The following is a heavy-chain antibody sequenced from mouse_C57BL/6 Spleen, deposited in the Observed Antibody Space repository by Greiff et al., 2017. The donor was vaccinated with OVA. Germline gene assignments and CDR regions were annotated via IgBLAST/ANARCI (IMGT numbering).Heavy chain of an antibody. D-gene: IGHD2-3*01. V-gene: IGHV5-17*01. J-gene: IGHJ4*01. CDR3: ASRRIYDGYYEGAMDY. CDR1: GFTFSDYG. Sequence: EVMLVESGGGLVKPGGSLKLSCAASGFTFSDYGMHWVRQAPEKGLEWVAYISSGSSTIYYADTVKGRFTISRDNAKNTLFLQMTSLRSEDTAMYYCASRRIYDGYYEGAMDYWGQGTSVTVSS. CDR2: ISSGSSTI.